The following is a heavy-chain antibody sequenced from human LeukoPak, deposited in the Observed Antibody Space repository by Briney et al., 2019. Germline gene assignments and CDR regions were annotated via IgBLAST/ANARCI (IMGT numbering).Heavy chain of an antibody. CDR1: GGSISSFY. CDR3: ARQGGYSSPFSV. V-gene: IGHV4-4*09. D-gene: IGHD6-19*01. Sequence: SETLSLTCTVSGGSISSFYWTWIRRPPGKGLECIGYIYTSGITNYNPSLKSRVTISVDTSKNQFSLKLSSVTAADTAVYYCARQGGYSSPFSVWGEGTTVTVSS. CDR2: IYTSGIT. J-gene: IGHJ6*04.